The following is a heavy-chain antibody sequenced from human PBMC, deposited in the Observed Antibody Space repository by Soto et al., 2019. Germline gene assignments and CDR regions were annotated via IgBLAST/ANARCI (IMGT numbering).Heavy chain of an antibody. CDR3: ATGGRATPGSGLCDY. D-gene: IGHD2-8*02. CDR1: GYPFTTYY. V-gene: IGHV1-46*03. J-gene: IGHJ4*02. Sequence: QVQLVQSGAEVKEPGASVKVSCKAPGYPFTTYYLHWVRQAPGQGLEWMGFINPSGSSTYYTQKFQGRVTITRDTSTSTVYMELSSLRSEDTAVYYCATGGRATPGSGLCDYWGQGTLVTVPS. CDR2: INPSGSST.